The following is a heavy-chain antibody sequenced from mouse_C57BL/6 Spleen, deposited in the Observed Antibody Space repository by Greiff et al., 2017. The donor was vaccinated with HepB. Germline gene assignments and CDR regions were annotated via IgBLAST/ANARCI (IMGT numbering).Heavy chain of an antibody. Sequence: QVQLQQPGAELVRPGSSVKLSCKASGYTFTSYWMDWVKQRPGQGLEWIGNIYPSDSETHYNQKFKNKATLTVDKSSSTAYMQLSSLTSEDSAVYYCARGGNWDGFDYWGQGTTLTVSS. D-gene: IGHD4-1*01. CDR1: GYTFTSYW. CDR2: IYPSDSET. V-gene: IGHV1-61*01. J-gene: IGHJ2*01. CDR3: ARGGNWDGFDY.